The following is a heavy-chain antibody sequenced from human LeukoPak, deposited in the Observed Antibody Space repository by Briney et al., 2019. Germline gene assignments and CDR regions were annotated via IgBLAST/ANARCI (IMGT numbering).Heavy chain of an antibody. V-gene: IGHV4-34*01. CDR1: GGSFSGYY. J-gene: IGHJ4*02. CDR3: AREKAYGDHGPKYYFDY. Sequence: PSETLSLTCAVYGGSFSGYYWSWIRQPPGKGLEWIGEINHSGSTNYNPSLKSRVTISVDTSKNQFSLKLSSVTAADTAVYYCAREKAYGDHGPKYYFDYWGQGTLATVSS. D-gene: IGHD4-17*01. CDR2: INHSGST.